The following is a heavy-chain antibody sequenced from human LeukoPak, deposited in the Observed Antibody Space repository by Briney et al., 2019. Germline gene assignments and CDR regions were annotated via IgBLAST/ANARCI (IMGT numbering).Heavy chain of an antibody. J-gene: IGHJ4*02. CDR1: GFTFSSYS. D-gene: IGHD4-11*01. CDR3: ARLGTVTTYFDY. Sequence: GGSLRLSCAASGFTFSSYSMNWVRQAPGKGLEWVSSISSSSSYIYYADSVKGRFTISRDNAKNSLYLQMNSLRAEDTAVYYCARLGTVTTYFDYWGQGTLVTVSS. CDR2: ISSSSSYI. V-gene: IGHV3-21*01.